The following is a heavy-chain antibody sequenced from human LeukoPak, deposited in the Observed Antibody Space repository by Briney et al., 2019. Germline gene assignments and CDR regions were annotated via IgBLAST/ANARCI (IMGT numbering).Heavy chain of an antibody. J-gene: IGHJ4*02. CDR3: ARLKYDILTGYYADY. V-gene: IGHV4-59*08. CDR2: IYYSGST. CDR1: GGSISSYY. D-gene: IGHD3-9*01. Sequence: PSETLSLTCTVSGGSISSYYWSWIRQPPGKGLEWIGYIYYSGSTNYNPSLKSRVTISEDTSKNQFSLKLSSVTAADTAVYYCARLKYDILTGYYADYWGQGTLVTVSS.